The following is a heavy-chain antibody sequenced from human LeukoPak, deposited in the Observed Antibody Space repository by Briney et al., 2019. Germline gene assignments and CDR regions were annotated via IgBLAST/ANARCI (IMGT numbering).Heavy chain of an antibody. CDR3: ARGRLELGRFDP. J-gene: IGHJ5*02. CDR2: IYSSGST. D-gene: IGHD1-7*01. CDR1: GGSISGYY. Sequence: PSETLSLTCTVSGGSISGYYWSWIRQPAGKGLEWIGRIYSSGSTIYNPSLKSRVTVSVDTSKNQFSLKLSSVTAADTAVYYCARGRLELGRFDPWGQGTLVTVSS. V-gene: IGHV4-4*07.